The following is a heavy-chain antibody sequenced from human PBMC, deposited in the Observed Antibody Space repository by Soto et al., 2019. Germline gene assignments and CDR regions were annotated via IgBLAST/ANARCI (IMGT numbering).Heavy chain of an antibody. D-gene: IGHD3-22*01. V-gene: IGHV3-33*01. CDR1: GFSVSTHV. CDR2: LWYDGSRE. J-gene: IGHJ4*02. CDR3: ARVLRYDTWYFDY. Sequence: QVQLVESGGGVVQPGRSLRLSCTASGFSVSTHVIHWVRQAPGKGLEWVAVLWYDGSREYYAESVKGRFTISRDNSKNTMYLQMNSLRAEDTAVYYCARVLRYDTWYFDYWGQGTLATVSS.